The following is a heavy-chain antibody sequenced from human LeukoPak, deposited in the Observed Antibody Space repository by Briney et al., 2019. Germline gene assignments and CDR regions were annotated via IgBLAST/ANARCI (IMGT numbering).Heavy chain of an antibody. J-gene: IGHJ4*02. Sequence: SQTLSLTCAISGDIVSSNSAAWNWIRQSPSRGLEWLGRTYYRSKWYNDYAVPVKSRITINPDTSKNQFSLQLNSVTPEDTAVYYCARDLYYYASGTYFPYFDYWGLGTLVTVSS. D-gene: IGHD3-10*01. CDR1: GDIVSSNSAA. V-gene: IGHV6-1*01. CDR2: TYYRSKWYN. CDR3: ARDLYYYASGTYFPYFDY.